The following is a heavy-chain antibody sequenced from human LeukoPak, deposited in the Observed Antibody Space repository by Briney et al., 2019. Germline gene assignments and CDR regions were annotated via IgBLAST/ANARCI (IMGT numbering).Heavy chain of an antibody. CDR1: GGTFSSYA. CDR3: ASPSGTYYYGSGSQYYFDY. Sequence: SVKVSCKASGGTFSSYAISWVRQAPGQGLEWMGGIIPIFGTAHYAQKFQGRVTITADKSTSTAYMELSSLRSEDTAVYYCASPSGTYYYGSGSQYYFDYWGQGTLVTVSS. D-gene: IGHD3-10*01. CDR2: IIPIFGTA. V-gene: IGHV1-69*06. J-gene: IGHJ4*02.